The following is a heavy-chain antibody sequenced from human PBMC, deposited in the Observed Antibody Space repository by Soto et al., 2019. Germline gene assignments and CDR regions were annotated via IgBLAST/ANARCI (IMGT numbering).Heavy chain of an antibody. Sequence: ASVKVSCKASGYTFTSYAMHWVRQAPGQRLEWMGWINAGNGNTKYSQKFQGGVTITRDTSASTAYMELSSLRSEDTAVYYCARDTGVVSGGSCYFFWFDLWGQGTPVTVSS. CDR3: ARDTGVVSGGSCYFFWFDL. CDR1: GYTFTSYA. CDR2: INAGNGNT. V-gene: IGHV1-3*01. J-gene: IGHJ5*02. D-gene: IGHD2-15*01.